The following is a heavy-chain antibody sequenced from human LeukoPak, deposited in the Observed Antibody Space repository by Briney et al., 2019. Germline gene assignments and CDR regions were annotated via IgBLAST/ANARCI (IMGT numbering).Heavy chain of an antibody. D-gene: IGHD1-1*01. J-gene: IGHJ6*03. CDR2: ISGSGGTT. CDR3: AKDGYDYYYYYMDV. V-gene: IGHV3-23*01. CDR1: GFTFSSYA. Sequence: GGSLRLSCAASGFTFSSYAMSWVRQAPGKGLEWVSAISGSGGTTYYADSVKGRFTISRDNSKNTLYLQMNSLRAEDTAVYYCAKDGYDYYYYYMDVWGRGTAVTVSS.